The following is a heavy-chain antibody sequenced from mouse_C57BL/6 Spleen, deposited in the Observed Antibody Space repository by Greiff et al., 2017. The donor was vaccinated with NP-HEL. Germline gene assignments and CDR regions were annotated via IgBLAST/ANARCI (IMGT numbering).Heavy chain of an antibody. CDR2: IYPRDGST. CDR3: ARRDGSSYWYFDV. V-gene: IGHV1-85*01. D-gene: IGHD1-1*01. Sequence: QVQLKQSGPELVKPGASVKLSCKASGYTFTSYDINWVKQRPGQGLEWIGWIYPRDGSTKYNEKFKGKATLTVDTSSSTAYMELHSLTSEDSAVYFCARRDGSSYWYFDVWGTGTTVTVSS. J-gene: IGHJ1*03. CDR1: GYTFTSYD.